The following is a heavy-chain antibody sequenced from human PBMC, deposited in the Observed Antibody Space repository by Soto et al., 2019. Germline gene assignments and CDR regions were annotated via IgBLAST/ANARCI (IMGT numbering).Heavy chain of an antibody. CDR3: ARSGRRITMVRGVGGMDV. V-gene: IGHV4-34*01. Sequence: QVPLQQWGAGLLKPSETLSLTCAVYGGSFSGYYWSWIRQPPGKGLEWIGEINHSGSTNYNPSLKSRVTISVDTSKNQFSLKLSSVTAADTAVYYCARSGRRITMVRGVGGMDVWGQGTTVTVSS. J-gene: IGHJ6*02. CDR2: INHSGST. CDR1: GGSFSGYY. D-gene: IGHD3-10*01.